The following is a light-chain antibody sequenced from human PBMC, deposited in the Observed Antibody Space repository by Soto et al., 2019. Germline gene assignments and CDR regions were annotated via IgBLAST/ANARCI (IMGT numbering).Light chain of an antibody. CDR1: QSVSSN. CDR3: QQYNKWPPWT. CDR2: GAS. J-gene: IGKJ1*01. Sequence: IVMTQSPATLSVSPGERATLSCRASQSVSSNLAWYQQRPGQAPRLLIYGASIRATGIPARFSGSGSGTDFTLTISSLQSEDFAVYYCQQYNKWPPWTFGQGTKVEIK. V-gene: IGKV3-15*01.